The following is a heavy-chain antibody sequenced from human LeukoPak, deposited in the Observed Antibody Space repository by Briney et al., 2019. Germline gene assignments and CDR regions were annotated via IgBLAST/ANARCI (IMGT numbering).Heavy chain of an antibody. CDR1: GGSFSGYY. J-gene: IGHJ4*02. CDR2: INHSGST. V-gene: IGHV4-34*01. Sequence: SETLSLTCAVYGGSFSGYYWSWIRQPPGKGLEWIGEINHSGSTNYNPSLKSRVTISVDTSKNQFSLKLSSVTAADTAVYYCARGLVRRPFDYWGQGTLVTVS. CDR3: ARGLVRRPFDY.